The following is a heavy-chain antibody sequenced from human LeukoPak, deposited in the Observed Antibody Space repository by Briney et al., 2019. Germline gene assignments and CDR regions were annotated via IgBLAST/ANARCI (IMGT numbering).Heavy chain of an antibody. D-gene: IGHD4-23*01. CDR3: ARSDDYRGPYGPDH. CDR2: IDKSGIT. Sequence: SETLSLTCAVYGGSLGGFYWSWIRQSPGKGLEWIGEIDKSGITKYNPSLKSRVTMSVDTSKTQFTPRLSSVTAADTAVYYCARSDDYRGPYGPDHWDQGAMVTVSS. V-gene: IGHV4-34*01. J-gene: IGHJ5*02. CDR1: GGSLGGFY.